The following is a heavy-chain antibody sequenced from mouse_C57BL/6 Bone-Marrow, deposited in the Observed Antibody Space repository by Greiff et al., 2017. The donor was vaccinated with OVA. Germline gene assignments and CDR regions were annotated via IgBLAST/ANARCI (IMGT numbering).Heavy chain of an antibody. J-gene: IGHJ3*01. CDR2: IYPGDGDT. D-gene: IGHD1-1*02. CDR1: GYAFSSSW. CDR3: ARGGGSFTSFAY. V-gene: IGHV1-82*01. Sequence: QVQLKQSGPELVKPGASVKISCKASGYAFSSSWMNWVKQRPGKGLEWIGRIYPGDGDTNYNGKFKGKATLTADKSSSTAYMQLSSLTSEDSAVYFCARGGGSFTSFAYWGQGTLVTVSA.